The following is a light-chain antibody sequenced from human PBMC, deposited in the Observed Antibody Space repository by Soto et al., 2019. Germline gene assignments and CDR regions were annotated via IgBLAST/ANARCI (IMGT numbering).Light chain of an antibody. J-gene: IGLJ1*01. CDR2: END. CDR1: SSIIGNYY. Sequence: QSVLTQPPSVSAAPGQKVTMSCSGCSSIIGNYYVSWHQQLPGTAPKLLIYENDKRPSGIPDRFSGSKSGTSATLGITGLQTGDEADYYCGTWDSSLSIFVFGTGTKVTVL. CDR3: GTWDSSLSIFV. V-gene: IGLV1-51*02.